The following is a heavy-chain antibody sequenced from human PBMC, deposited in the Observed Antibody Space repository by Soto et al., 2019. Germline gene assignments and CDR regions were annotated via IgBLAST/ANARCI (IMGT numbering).Heavy chain of an antibody. Sequence: PVGSLRLSCSASGFSFDRAWASWVRQAPGRGLEWVGLIKTKTDGGTTDYAASVKGRFTISKDESEKTVYLHMNRLKTEDTAFYYCATTGYSNDGMFDSWGQGSLVTVSS. CDR2: IKTKTDGGTT. CDR3: ATTGYSNDGMFDS. CDR1: GFSFDRAW. D-gene: IGHD4-4*01. V-gene: IGHV3-15*01. J-gene: IGHJ4*02.